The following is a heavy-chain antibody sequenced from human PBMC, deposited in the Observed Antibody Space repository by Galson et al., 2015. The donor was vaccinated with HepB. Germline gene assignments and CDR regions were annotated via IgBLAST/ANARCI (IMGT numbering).Heavy chain of an antibody. V-gene: IGHV3-23*01. J-gene: IGHJ4*02. CDR1: GFTFSTSA. CDR3: AKTMVGITSGDFFDH. D-gene: IGHD3-16*01. Sequence: SLRLSCATSGFTFSTSAMSWVRQAPRKGLGWVSGISGSGLSTYYRDSVEGRFTISRDNSNNTVYLLINGLRAEDTAIHYCAKTMVGITSGDFFDHWGQGTLVTVSA. CDR2: ISGSGLST.